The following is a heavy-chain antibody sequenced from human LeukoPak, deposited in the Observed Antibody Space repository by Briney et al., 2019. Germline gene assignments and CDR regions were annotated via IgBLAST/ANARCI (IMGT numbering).Heavy chain of an antibody. V-gene: IGHV3-30-3*01. CDR1: GFTFSSYA. CDR3: ARAVAGLDY. J-gene: IGHJ4*02. CDR2: ISYDGSNK. Sequence: GRSLRLSCAASGFTFSSYAMHWVRQAPGKGLEWVAVISYDGSNKYYADSVKGRFTISRDNSKNTLYLQMNSLRAEDTAVYCCARAVAGLDYWGQGTLVTVSS. D-gene: IGHD6-19*01.